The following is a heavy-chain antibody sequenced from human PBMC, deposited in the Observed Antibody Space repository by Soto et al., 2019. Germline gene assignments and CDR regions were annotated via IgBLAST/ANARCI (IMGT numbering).Heavy chain of an antibody. J-gene: IGHJ4*02. V-gene: IGHV4-34*01. Sequence: QVQLQQWGAGLLKPSETLSLNCAVTGGSLSGYYWSWIRQPPGKGLEWIGEVKDGGHTNYSPSLRGQVTISSAPSNSQFSLRLNSVTAADTGVYYCARGQEGVVATHWDQGSLVTVSS. CDR1: GGSLSGYY. CDR2: VKDGGHT. D-gene: IGHD5-12*01. CDR3: ARGQEGVVATH.